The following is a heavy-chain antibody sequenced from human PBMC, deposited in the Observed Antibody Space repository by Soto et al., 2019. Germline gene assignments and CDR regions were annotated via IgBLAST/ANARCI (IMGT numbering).Heavy chain of an antibody. J-gene: IGHJ4*02. CDR1: GGSFSGYY. D-gene: IGHD6-19*01. CDR3: ARTYSSGWDY. Sequence: SETLSLTCAVYGGSFSGYYWSWVRQPPGKGVEWIGEINHSGSTNYNPSLKSRVTISVDTSKNKFSLKLSSVTAADTAVYYCARTYSSGWDYWGQGTLVTVSS. CDR2: INHSGST. V-gene: IGHV4-34*01.